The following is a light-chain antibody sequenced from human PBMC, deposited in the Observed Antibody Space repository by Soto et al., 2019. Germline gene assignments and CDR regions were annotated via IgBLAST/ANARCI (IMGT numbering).Light chain of an antibody. Sequence: QSVLTQPASVSGSPGQSITISCTGTSSDVGGYNYVSWYQQHPGKAPKLMIYEVSNRPSGFSNRFSGSKSGNTASLTISGLQAEDEADYYCSSYTSSSTPFYVFGTGTKLTVL. CDR2: EVS. CDR3: SSYTSSSTPFYV. J-gene: IGLJ1*01. CDR1: SSDVGGYNY. V-gene: IGLV2-14*01.